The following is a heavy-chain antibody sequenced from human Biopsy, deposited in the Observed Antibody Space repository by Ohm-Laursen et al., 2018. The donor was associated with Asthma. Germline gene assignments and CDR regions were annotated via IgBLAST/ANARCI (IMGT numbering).Heavy chain of an antibody. CDR2: INPNSGGT. CDR3: ARGQKSPGDRWFDP. CDR1: GYTFIGYH. D-gene: IGHD7-27*01. Sequence: ASVKVSCKTSGYTFIGYHIHWVRQAPGQGLEWMGRINPNSGGTNYAQKFQGRVTMTSDTSISTAYMELSRLRSGDTALYYCARGQKSPGDRWFDPWGQGILVTVSS. J-gene: IGHJ5*02. V-gene: IGHV1-2*06.